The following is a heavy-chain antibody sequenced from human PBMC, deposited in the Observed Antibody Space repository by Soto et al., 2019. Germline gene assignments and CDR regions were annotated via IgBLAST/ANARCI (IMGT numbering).Heavy chain of an antibody. CDR1: GDSLRRGFHH. D-gene: IGHD2-8*01. Sequence: QVQLQESGSGLLKPSQTLSLDCSVSGDSLRRGFHHWSWIRQTPGKGLQLIGYIDTNGDTHYDPSLRNRLNMSIVTTESLCSLKVTSVTAADTAVYYCARGTVYYCPNDKCGFFFDHWGQGALVTVTS. CDR3: ARGTVYYCPNDKCGFFFDH. V-gene: IGHV4-31*03. J-gene: IGHJ4*02. CDR2: IDTNGDT.